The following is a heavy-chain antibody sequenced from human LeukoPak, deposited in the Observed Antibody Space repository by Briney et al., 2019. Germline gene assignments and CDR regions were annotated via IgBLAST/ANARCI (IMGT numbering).Heavy chain of an antibody. V-gene: IGHV3-23*01. D-gene: IGHD5-24*01. J-gene: IGHJ4*02. CDR2: ISGSGGST. Sequence: GGSLRLSCAASGFTFSSYAMSWVRQAPGKGLEWVSAISGSGGSTYYADSVKGRFTISRDNSKNTLYLQMNSLRAEDTAVYYCARVSRDGYNYYFDHWGQGTLVTVSS. CDR1: GFTFSSYA. CDR3: ARVSRDGYNYYFDH.